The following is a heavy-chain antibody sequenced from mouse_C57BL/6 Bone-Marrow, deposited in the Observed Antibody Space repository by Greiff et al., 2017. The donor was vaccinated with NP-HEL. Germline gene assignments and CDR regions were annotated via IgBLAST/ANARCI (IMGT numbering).Heavy chain of an antibody. CDR1: GYTFTSYW. Sequence: QVQLQQPGAELVKPGASVKLSCKASGYTFTSYWMHWVKQRPGRGLEWIGRIDPNSGGTKYNEKFKSKATLTVDKPSSTAYMQLSSLTSEDSAVYYWARPLYYGNYDAMDYWGQGTSVTVSS. J-gene: IGHJ4*01. V-gene: IGHV1-72*01. CDR2: IDPNSGGT. D-gene: IGHD2-1*01. CDR3: ARPLYYGNYDAMDY.